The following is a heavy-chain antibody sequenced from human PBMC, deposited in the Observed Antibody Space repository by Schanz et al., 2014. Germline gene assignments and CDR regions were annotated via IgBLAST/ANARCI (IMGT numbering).Heavy chain of an antibody. J-gene: IGHJ3*02. CDR1: GFTFRSYG. CDR2: ISYDGSSK. D-gene: IGHD3-10*01. Sequence: VHLLESGGGVVQPGRSLRLSCAASGFTFRSYGMHWVRQAPGKGLEWVALISYDGSSKNHADSVQGRFTISRDNSKNALYLQMDSLRAEDTAVYYCARGIITMVRGGDVGAFDIWGQGTMVTVSS. CDR3: ARGIITMVRGGDVGAFDI. V-gene: IGHV3-33*01.